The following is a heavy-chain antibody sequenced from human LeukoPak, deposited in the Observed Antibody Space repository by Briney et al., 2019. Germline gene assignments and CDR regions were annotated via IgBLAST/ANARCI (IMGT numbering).Heavy chain of an antibody. V-gene: IGHV3-33*06. D-gene: IGHD4-11*01. CDR1: GFTFSHLG. Sequence: GGSLRLSCAASGFTFSHLGMHWVRQAPGKGLEWVAVIWNDGSSRYYADSVKGRFTVSRDNSQNTVYLQMNSLTPDDTGVYYCAKDAQRGFDYSNSLEKWGQGTLVIVSS. J-gene: IGHJ4*02. CDR3: AKDAQRGFDYSNSLEK. CDR2: IWNDGSSR.